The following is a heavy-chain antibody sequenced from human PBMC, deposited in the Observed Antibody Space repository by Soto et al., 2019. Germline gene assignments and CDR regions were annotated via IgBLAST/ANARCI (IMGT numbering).Heavy chain of an antibody. Sequence: EVQLVESGGGLVQPGRSLRLSCAASGFTFDDYAMHWVRRAPGKGLEWVSGISWNSGSIGYADSVKGRFTISRDNAKNSLYLQMNSLRAEDTALYYCALSIGYSSGWHFDYWGQGTLVTVSS. V-gene: IGHV3-9*01. CDR1: GFTFDDYA. D-gene: IGHD6-19*01. CDR2: ISWNSGSI. CDR3: ALSIGYSSGWHFDY. J-gene: IGHJ4*02.